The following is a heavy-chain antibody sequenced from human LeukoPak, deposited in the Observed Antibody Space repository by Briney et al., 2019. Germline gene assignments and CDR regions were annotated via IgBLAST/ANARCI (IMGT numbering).Heavy chain of an antibody. V-gene: IGHV4-4*07. CDR2: IYTSGST. J-gene: IGHJ4*02. CDR1: GGSISSYY. CDR3: ARAFERNYYGSGTYSF. Sequence: SETLSLTCTVSGGSISSYYWSWIRQPAGKGLEWIGRIYTSGSTNYNPSLKSRVTMSVDASKNQFSLKLSSVTAADTAVYYCARAFERNYYGSGTYSFWGQGTQVTVSS. D-gene: IGHD3-10*01.